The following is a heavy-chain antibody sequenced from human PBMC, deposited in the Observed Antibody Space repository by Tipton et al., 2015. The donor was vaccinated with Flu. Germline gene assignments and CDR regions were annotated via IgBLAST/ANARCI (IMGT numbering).Heavy chain of an antibody. J-gene: IGHJ4*02. CDR1: GYSISSGYY. D-gene: IGHD6-13*01. CDR2: IYHSGST. V-gene: IGHV4-38-2*01. Sequence: GLVKPSETLSLTCVVSGYSISSGYYWGWIRQPPGRRLEWIGYIYHSGSTYYNPSLRSRVTMSVDTSKNQFSLNLSSVTAADTAVYYCARAPQNIAADLQPFDYWGQGTLVTVSS. CDR3: ARAPQNIAADLQPFDY.